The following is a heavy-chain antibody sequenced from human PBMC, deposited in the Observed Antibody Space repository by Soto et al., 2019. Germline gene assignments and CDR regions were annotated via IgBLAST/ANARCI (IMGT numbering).Heavy chain of an antibody. CDR3: AKGYCSGGSCSRAVDI. D-gene: IGHD2-15*01. Sequence: EVQLVESGGGLVQPGGSLRLSCAASGFTFSSHWMSWVRQAPGKGLEWVANIKEDGSEKYYVDSVKGRFTISRDNAKNSLYLQMNSLRAEATAVYYCAKGYCSGGSCSRAVDIWGQGTMVTVSS. CDR1: GFTFSSHW. CDR2: IKEDGSEK. J-gene: IGHJ3*02. V-gene: IGHV3-7*01.